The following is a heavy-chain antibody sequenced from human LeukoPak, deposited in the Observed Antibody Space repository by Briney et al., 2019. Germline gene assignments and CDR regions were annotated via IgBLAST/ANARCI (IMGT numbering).Heavy chain of an antibody. CDR2: INAGNGNT. Sequence: GASVKVSCKASGYTFTSYDINWVRQATGQRLEWMGWINAGNGNTKYSQKFQGRVTITRDTSASTAYMELSSLRSEDTAVYYCAKDPGYCSGLGYFDFWGQGTLVTVPS. CDR1: GYTFTSYD. D-gene: IGHD6-19*01. V-gene: IGHV1-3*01. J-gene: IGHJ4*02. CDR3: AKDPGYCSGLGYFDF.